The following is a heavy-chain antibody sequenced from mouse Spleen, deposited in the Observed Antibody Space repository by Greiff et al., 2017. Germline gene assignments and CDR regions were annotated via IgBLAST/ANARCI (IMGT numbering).Heavy chain of an antibody. CDR1: GFTFSDYG. CDR2: ISSGSSTI. J-gene: IGHJ4*01. CDR3: ARGSIPYAMDY. V-gene: IGHV5-17*01. Sequence: VKLVESGGGLVKPGGSLKLSCAASGFTFSDYGMHWVRQAPEKGLEWVAYISSGSSTIYYADTVKGRFTISRDNAKNTLFLQMTSLRSEDTAMYYCARGSIPYAMDYWGQGTSVTVSS.